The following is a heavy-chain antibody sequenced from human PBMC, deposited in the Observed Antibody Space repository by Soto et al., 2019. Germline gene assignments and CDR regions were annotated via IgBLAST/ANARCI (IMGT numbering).Heavy chain of an antibody. V-gene: IGHV3-33*01. CDR2: IWYDGSNK. CDR1: GFTFSSYG. Sequence: GGSLRLSCAASGFTFSSYGMHWVRQAPGKGLEWVAVIWYDGSNKYYADSVKGRFTISRDNSKNTLYLQMNSLRAEDTAVYYCARERPPSGYYYDDKYYYYYYGMDVWGQGTTVTVSS. CDR3: ARERPPSGYYYDDKYYYYYYGMDV. D-gene: IGHD3-22*01. J-gene: IGHJ6*02.